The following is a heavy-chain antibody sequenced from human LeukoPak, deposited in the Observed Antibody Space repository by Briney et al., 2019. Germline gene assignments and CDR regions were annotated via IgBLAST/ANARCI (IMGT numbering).Heavy chain of an antibody. J-gene: IGHJ4*02. D-gene: IGHD2-2*01. V-gene: IGHV1-2*02. CDR3: ATFNWNIVVVPAAPHFDY. CDR2: INPNSGGT. Sequence: GASAKVSFKASGYTFTGYYMHWVRQAPGRGLEWMGWINPNSGGTNYAQKFQGRVTMTRDTSISTAYMELSRLRSDDTAVYYCATFNWNIVVVPAAPHFDYWGQGTLVTVSS. CDR1: GYTFTGYY.